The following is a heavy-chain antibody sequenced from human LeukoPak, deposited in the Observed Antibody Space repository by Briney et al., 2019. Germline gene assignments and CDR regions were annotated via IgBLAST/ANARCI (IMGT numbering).Heavy chain of an antibody. Sequence: GGSLRLTCAASGFTFSSYAMSWVRQAPGKGLEWVSAISGSGGSTYYADSVKGRFTISRDNSKNTLYLQMNSLRAEDTAVYYCAKGSMTGYYFKGMDVWGKGTTVTVSS. CDR1: GFTFSSYA. D-gene: IGHD3-9*01. J-gene: IGHJ6*04. CDR3: AKGSMTGYYFKGMDV. V-gene: IGHV3-23*01. CDR2: ISGSGGST.